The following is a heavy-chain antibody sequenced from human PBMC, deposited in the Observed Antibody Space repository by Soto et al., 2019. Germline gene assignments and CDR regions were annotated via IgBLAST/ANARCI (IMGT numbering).Heavy chain of an antibody. V-gene: IGHV4-34*01. Sequence: QVQLQQWGAGLLKPSETLSLTCAVYGGSFSGYYWSWIRQPPGKGLEWIGEINHSGSTNYNPSLKSRVTISVDTSKNQFSLKLSSVTAADTAVYYCARGRRMAVTTWGRGWFDPWGQGTLVTVSS. CDR3: ARGRRMAVTTWGRGWFDP. CDR2: INHSGST. CDR1: GGSFSGYY. D-gene: IGHD4-17*01. J-gene: IGHJ5*02.